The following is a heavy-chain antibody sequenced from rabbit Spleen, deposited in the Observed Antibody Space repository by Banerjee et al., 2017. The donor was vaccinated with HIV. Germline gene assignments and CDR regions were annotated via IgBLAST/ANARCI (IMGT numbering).Heavy chain of an antibody. J-gene: IGHJ4*01. CDR2: IYTGSDIT. V-gene: IGHV1S45*01. CDR1: GFSFSDSYY. Sequence: QEQLVESGGGLVQPEGSLTLTCTASGFSFSDSYYMCWVRQAPGKGLEWIACIYTGSDITYYANWARGRFTISRTSSTTVTLQMTGLTAADAATYFCARSAGVAGYFNLWGPGTLVTVS. D-gene: IGHD7-1*01. CDR3: ARSAGVAGYFNL.